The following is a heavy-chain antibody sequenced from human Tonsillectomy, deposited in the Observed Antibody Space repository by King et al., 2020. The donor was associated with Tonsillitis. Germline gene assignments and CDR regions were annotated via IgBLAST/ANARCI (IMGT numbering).Heavy chain of an antibody. D-gene: IGHD4-11*01. J-gene: IGHJ5*02. CDR3: AKQIGWKVTTTFDK. Sequence: VQLVESGGGLVKPGWSLRLSCAASGLTFSNAWMSWVRQAPGKGLEWVVRIKRKTDGGTTDYAAPVQGRFTISGDVAKTTVSLQMNSLKSGDTAVYYCAKQIGWKVTTTFDKWGQGTLVTVSS. CDR1: GLTFSNAW. CDR2: IKRKTDGGTT. V-gene: IGHV3-15*01.